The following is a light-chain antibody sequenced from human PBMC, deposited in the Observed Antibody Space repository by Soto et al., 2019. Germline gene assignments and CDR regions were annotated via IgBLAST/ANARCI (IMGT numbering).Light chain of an antibody. CDR1: QGISNY. CDR2: AAS. Sequence: DIQMTQSPSSLSASVGDRVTITCRASQGISNYLAWYQQKPGNVPKLLIYAASTLQAVVPSRFRGRGSGTDFTLTISSLQTEDVETYYCHHHNSAPFTFGPGTKVDIK. CDR3: HHHNSAPFT. V-gene: IGKV1-27*01. J-gene: IGKJ3*01.